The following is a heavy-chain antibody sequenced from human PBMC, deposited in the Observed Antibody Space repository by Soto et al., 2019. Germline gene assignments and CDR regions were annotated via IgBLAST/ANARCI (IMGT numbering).Heavy chain of an antibody. CDR2: IIPIFGTA. CDR3: ARDKRVAATRYYGMDV. V-gene: IGHV1-69*13. Sequence: SVKVSCKASGGTFSSYAISWVRQAPGQGLEWMGGIIPIFGTANYAQKFQGRVTITADESTSTAYMELSSLRSEDTAVYYCARDKRVAATRYYGMDVWGQGTTITVSS. D-gene: IGHD2-15*01. CDR1: GGTFSSYA. J-gene: IGHJ6*02.